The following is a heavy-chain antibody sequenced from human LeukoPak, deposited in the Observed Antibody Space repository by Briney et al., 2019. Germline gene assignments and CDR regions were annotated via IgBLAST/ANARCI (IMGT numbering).Heavy chain of an antibody. J-gene: IGHJ6*03. Sequence: GGSLRLSCAASGFTFSSYAMGWVGQAPGKGEEWGSTTSATGVITYYSDSVRARFTISIHNSDDTLSLQMNSLSAEDTAVYYSAKDLETDVSRGYDYYYYYMDVWGKGTTVTVSS. CDR3: AKDLETDVSRGYDYYYYYMDV. D-gene: IGHD3-3*01. V-gene: IGHV3-23*01. CDR2: TSATGVIT. CDR1: GFTFSSYA.